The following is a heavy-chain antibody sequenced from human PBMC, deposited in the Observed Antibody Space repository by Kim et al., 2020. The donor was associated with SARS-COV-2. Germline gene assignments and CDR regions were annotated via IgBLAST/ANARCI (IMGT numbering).Heavy chain of an antibody. CDR1: GFTFSSYS. D-gene: IGHD6-13*01. CDR2: ISSSSSYI. V-gene: IGHV3-21*01. CDR3: ARDEAGLAAAGTFDP. Sequence: GGSLRLSCAASGFTFSSYSMNWVRQAPGKGLEWVSSISSSSSYIYYADSVKGRFTISRDNAKNSLYLQMNSLRAEDTAVYYCARDEAGLAAAGTFDPWGQGTLVTVSS. J-gene: IGHJ5*02.